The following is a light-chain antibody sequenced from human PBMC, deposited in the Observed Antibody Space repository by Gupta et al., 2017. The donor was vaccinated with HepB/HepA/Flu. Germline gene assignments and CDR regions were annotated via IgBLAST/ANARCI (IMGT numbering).Light chain of an antibody. CDR2: GAS. V-gene: IGKV1-39*01. CDR1: QNIRNY. CDR3: LQTYSSQLT. J-gene: IGKJ4*01. Sequence: DIQMTQSPSSLSASVGDRVTITCRASQNIRNYLIWYQQKPGKAPKVLIYGASSLQSGVSSGFSGSGSGTDFTLTIGSLQPEDVGTYYCLQTYSSQLTFGGGTKVEMK.